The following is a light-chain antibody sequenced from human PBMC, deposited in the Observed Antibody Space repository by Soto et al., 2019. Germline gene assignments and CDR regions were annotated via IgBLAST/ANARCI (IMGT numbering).Light chain of an antibody. V-gene: IGKV2-30*01. CDR2: KVS. CDR3: MQGTHWPPIT. J-gene: IGKJ5*01. Sequence: DVVMTQSPRSRPVTLGQRASISCRSSQSLVYSDGNTYLSWFHQRTGQSPRRLIYKVSNRDSGVPDRFSGSGSGTDFTLKISRVEAEDVGVYYCMQGTHWPPITFGQGTRLEI. CDR1: QSLVYSDGNTY.